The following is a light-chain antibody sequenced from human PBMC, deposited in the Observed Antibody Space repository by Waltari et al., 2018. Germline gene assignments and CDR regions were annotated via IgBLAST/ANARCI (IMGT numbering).Light chain of an antibody. CDR1: ALPRQY. CDR2: QDT. CDR3: QSADGSGTYVV. V-gene: IGLV3-25*03. J-gene: IGLJ2*01. Sequence: SYELTQPPSVSVSPGQTARITCSGDALPRQYAYWYQQRPGQAPMLMIYQDTQRPSEIPGRFSGSSSGTTVTLTIREVQAEDEADYYCQSADGSGTYVVFGGGTKLTVL.